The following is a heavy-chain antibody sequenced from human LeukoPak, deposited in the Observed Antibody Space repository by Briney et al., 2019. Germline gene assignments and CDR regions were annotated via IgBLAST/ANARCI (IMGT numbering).Heavy chain of an antibody. CDR1: GFTFSSYG. CDR3: AKDLPTGSGSYSSSWDDGFDN. Sequence: GGSLRLSCAASGFTFSSYGMHWVRQAPGKGLEWVAVISYDGSNKYYADSVKGRFTISRDTSKNTLYLQMNSLGAEDAAVYYCAKDLPTGSGSYSSSWDDGFDNWGQGTMVNGSS. J-gene: IGHJ3*02. D-gene: IGHD6-13*01. CDR2: ISYDGSNK. V-gene: IGHV3-30*18.